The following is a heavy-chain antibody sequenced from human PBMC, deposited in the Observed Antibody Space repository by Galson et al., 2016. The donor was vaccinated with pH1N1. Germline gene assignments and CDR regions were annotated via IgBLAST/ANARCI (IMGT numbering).Heavy chain of an antibody. CDR1: GFGFSSYA. V-gene: IGHV3-30*04. D-gene: IGHD1-26*01. CDR2: ILLDSSNK. Sequence: SLRLSCAASGFGFSSYAMHWVRQAPGQGLEWVAFILLDSSNKYYVDSVRGRFTVSRDNSKNTLFLQMNSLRAEDTAIYYCARDSSLWSAEWELFDYWGQGTLVTVSS. CDR3: ARDSSLWSAEWELFDY. J-gene: IGHJ4*02.